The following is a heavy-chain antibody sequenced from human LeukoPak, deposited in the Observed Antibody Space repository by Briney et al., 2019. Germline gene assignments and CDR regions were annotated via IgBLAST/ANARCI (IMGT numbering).Heavy chain of an antibody. V-gene: IGHV1-18*04. CDR3: ARVNDFCSGEDY. D-gene: IGHD3-3*01. CDR1: GYTFTSYY. J-gene: IGHJ4*02. CDR2: ISAYNGNT. Sequence: WASVKVSCKASGYTFTSYYMHWVRQAPGQGLEWMGWISAYNGNTNYAQKLQGRVTMTTDTSTSTAYMELRSLRSDDTAVYYCARVNDFCSGEDYWGQGTLVTVSS.